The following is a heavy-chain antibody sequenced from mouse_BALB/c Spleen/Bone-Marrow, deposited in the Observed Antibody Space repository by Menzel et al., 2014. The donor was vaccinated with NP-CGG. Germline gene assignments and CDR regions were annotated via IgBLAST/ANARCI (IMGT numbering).Heavy chain of an antibody. CDR3: ARWEYYAMDY. CDR1: GFNIKDTY. Sequence: VQLNQSGAELVKPGASVKLSCTASGFNIKDTYMHWVKQRPEQGLEWIGRIDPANGNTKYDPKFQGKATITADTSSNTAYLQLSSLTSEDTAVYYCARWEYYAMDYWGQGTSVTVSS. J-gene: IGHJ4*01. V-gene: IGHV14-3*02. CDR2: IDPANGNT. D-gene: IGHD4-1*01.